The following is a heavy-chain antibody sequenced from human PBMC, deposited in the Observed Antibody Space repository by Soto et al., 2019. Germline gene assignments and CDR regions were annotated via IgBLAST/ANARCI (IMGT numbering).Heavy chain of an antibody. CDR2: INHSGNT. CDR3: ATHIVFHSSSDRDF. CDR1: DVPCRDYD. Sequence: SVILGIPWGVYDVPCRDYDGSWIRQIQGKGLEWIGEINHSGNTNYNPSLKSRVTMLVDTSKNQFSLSLSSVTAAETAVYYSATHIVFHSSSDRDFWGHGTLVTGFS. J-gene: IGHJ4*01. V-gene: IGHV4-34*01. D-gene: IGHD6-6*01.